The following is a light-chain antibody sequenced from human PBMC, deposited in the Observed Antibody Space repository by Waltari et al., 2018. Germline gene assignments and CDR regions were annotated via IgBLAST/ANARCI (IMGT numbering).Light chain of an antibody. CDR1: QSVSSY. V-gene: IGKV3-11*01. Sequence: EIVLTQSPATLSLSPGERATLSCRASQSVSSYLAWYQQKPGQAPRLLIYDASNMATGIPARFSGSGSGTDFTLTISSLEPEDFAVYYCQQRSNFLTFGGGTKVEIK. CDR2: DAS. CDR3: QQRSNFLT. J-gene: IGKJ4*01.